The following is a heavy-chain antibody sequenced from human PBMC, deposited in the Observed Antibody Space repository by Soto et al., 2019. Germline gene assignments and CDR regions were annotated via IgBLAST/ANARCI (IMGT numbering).Heavy chain of an antibody. J-gene: IGHJ4*02. D-gene: IGHD6-13*01. CDR2: IYYSGST. V-gene: IGHV4-30-4*01. Sequence: QVQLQESGPGLVKPSQTLSLTCTVSGGSISSSDYYWSWIRQPPGKGLEWIGYIYYSGSTYYNPSLKSRAIISVDTSKNQFSLKLSSVTAADTAVYYCAREQLAFFDSWGQGTLVTVSS. CDR3: AREQLAFFDS. CDR1: GGSISSSDYY.